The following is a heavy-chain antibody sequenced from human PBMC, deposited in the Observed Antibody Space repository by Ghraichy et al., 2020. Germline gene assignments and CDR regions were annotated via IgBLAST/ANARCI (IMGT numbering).Heavy chain of an antibody. D-gene: IGHD1-26*01. J-gene: IGHJ4*02. Sequence: GGSLRLSCAASGFTFSSYAMHWVRQAPGKGLEWVAVISYDGSNKYYADSVKGRFTISRDNSKNTLYLQMNSLRAEDTAVYYCAREKVGASDYWGQGTLVTVSS. V-gene: IGHV3-30-3*01. CDR3: AREKVGASDY. CDR2: ISYDGSNK. CDR1: GFTFSSYA.